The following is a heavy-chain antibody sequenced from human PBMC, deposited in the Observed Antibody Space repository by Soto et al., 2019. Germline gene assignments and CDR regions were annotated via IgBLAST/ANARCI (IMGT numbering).Heavy chain of an antibody. V-gene: IGHV1-69*01. Sequence: QAQLVQSGAEVKQSGSSVKVACKTSGGTLGTYAITWVRQAPGQGLEWLAGIIPIFGTTNYAQKLQGRVTMTADGSTSTAYMELSSLRSEDTGVYYGVRVFSRSTTQRVYHYYGVDIWCQGTTVTVSS. CDR2: IIPIFGTT. D-gene: IGHD6-6*01. J-gene: IGHJ6*02. CDR1: GGTLGTYA. CDR3: VRVFSRSTTQRVYHYYGVDI.